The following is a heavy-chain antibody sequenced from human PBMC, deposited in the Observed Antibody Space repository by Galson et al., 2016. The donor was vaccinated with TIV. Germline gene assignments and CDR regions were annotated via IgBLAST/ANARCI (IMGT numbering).Heavy chain of an antibody. Sequence: SLRLSCAASGFTFSSYALTWVRQAPGKGLEWVSAIAGGAYTYYADSVEGRFTMSRDTSMNTVYLRMDSLRAEDTAIYYCARDNNWNYANDAFDLWGQGTMVTVSS. CDR3: ARDNNWNYANDAFDL. V-gene: IGHV3-23*01. CDR1: GFTFSSYA. D-gene: IGHD1-7*01. J-gene: IGHJ3*01. CDR2: IAGGAYT.